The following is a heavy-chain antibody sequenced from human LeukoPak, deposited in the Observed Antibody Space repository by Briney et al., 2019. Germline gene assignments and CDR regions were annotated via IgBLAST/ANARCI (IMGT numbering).Heavy chain of an antibody. D-gene: IGHD3-16*01. J-gene: IGHJ4*02. V-gene: IGHV3-15*01. Sequence: PGGSLRLSCAASGFTFTNAWMSWLRQAPGKGLEWVGRIKSKTDGGTTDYAAPVKGRFTISRDDSKNTLYVQMNSLKTEDTAVYYCTTVLTSSAVITVPGGIDHWGQGTLVTVSS. CDR1: GFTFTNAW. CDR2: IKSKTDGGTT. CDR3: TTVLTSSAVITVPGGIDH.